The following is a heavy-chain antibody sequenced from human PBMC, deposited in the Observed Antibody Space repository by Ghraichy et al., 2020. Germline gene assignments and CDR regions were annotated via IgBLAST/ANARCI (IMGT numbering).Heavy chain of an antibody. CDR3: AAMIRGAYYFDY. Sequence: SQTLSLTCAVSDGSISSAGYSWSWIRQTPGKGLEWIGYVFHSGNTYYNPSLMSRVTISVDTSKHHFSLNLRSVTAADTAVYYCAAMIRGAYYFDYWGQGTRVIVSS. CDR1: DGSISSAGYS. V-gene: IGHV4-30-2*01. D-gene: IGHD3-10*01. J-gene: IGHJ4*02. CDR2: VFHSGNT.